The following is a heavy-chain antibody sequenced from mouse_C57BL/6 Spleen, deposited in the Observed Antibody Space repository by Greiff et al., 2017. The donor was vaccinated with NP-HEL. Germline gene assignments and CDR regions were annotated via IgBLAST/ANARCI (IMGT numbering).Heavy chain of an antibody. V-gene: IGHV1-55*01. Sequence: VQLQQPGAELVKPGASVKMSCKASGYTFTSYWVTWVKQRPGQGLEWIGDIYPGSGSTNYNEKFKGKATLTVDTSSSTAYMQLSSLTSEDSAVYCCARGGRSRGPFAYWGQGTLVTVSA. J-gene: IGHJ3*01. CDR2: IYPGSGST. CDR1: GYTFTSYW. CDR3: ARGGRSRGPFAY.